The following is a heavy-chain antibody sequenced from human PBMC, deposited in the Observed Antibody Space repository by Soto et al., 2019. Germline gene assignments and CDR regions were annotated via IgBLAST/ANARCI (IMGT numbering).Heavy chain of an antibody. V-gene: IGHV1-18*01. Sequence: QVQLVQSGAEVKKPGASVKVSCKSSGYTFTISGISWVRQAPGQGLEWMGWIRGYNGNTNYEQKFQDRVTMTTDTSTNTAYMELRSLRSDDTAVYYCAREGPRPYYYYGMDVWGQGTTVTVSS. CDR2: IRGYNGNT. CDR3: AREGPRPYYYYGMDV. J-gene: IGHJ6*02. CDR1: GYTFTISG.